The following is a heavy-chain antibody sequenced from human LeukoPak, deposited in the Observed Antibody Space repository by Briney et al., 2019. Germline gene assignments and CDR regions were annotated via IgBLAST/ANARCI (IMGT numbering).Heavy chain of an antibody. J-gene: IGHJ4*02. D-gene: IGHD3-22*01. CDR1: GFAFNTYT. CDR3: ARDKDYCDSTAYTPFDY. Sequence: PGGSLRLSCEASGFAFNTYTMNWVRQAPGKGLEWVSTISDTTSFIYYADSVKGRFTISRDNAKNSLYLEMNNLRAEDTAVYFCARDKDYCDSTAYTPFDYWGQGTLVTVSS. V-gene: IGHV3-21*01. CDR2: ISDTTSFI.